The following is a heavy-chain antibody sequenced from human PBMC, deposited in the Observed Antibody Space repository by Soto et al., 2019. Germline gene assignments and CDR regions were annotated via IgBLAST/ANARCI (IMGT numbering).Heavy chain of an antibody. CDR3: ARDLWPYYYGSGSYCF. D-gene: IGHD3-10*01. CDR1: GYTFTSYG. Sequence: QVQLVQSGAEVKKPGASVKVSCKASGYTFTSYGISWVRQAPGQGLEWMGWISAYNGNTNYAQKLQGRVTMTTDTPTSTAYMELRSLRSDDTAVYYCARDLWPYYYGSGSYCFWGQGTLVTVSS. CDR2: ISAYNGNT. V-gene: IGHV1-18*01. J-gene: IGHJ4*02.